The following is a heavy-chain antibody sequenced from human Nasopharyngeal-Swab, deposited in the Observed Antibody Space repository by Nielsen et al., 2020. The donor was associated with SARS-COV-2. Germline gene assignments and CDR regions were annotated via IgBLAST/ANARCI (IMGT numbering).Heavy chain of an antibody. Sequence: SETLSHTCNVSGGPISSSSYYWDWIRQPPGKGLEWIGSIYYSGSTYYNPSLKSRVTISVDTSKNQFSLKLSSVTAAETAVYYCARHQREAVAGTGVDYWGQGTLVTVSS. V-gene: IGHV4-39*01. J-gene: IGHJ4*02. CDR3: ARHQREAVAGTGVDY. D-gene: IGHD6-19*01. CDR1: GGPISSSSYY. CDR2: IYYSGST.